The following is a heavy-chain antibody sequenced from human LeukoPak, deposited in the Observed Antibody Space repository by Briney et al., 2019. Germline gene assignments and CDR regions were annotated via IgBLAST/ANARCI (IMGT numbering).Heavy chain of an antibody. CDR1: GGSISSYY. D-gene: IGHD1-26*01. J-gene: IGHJ4*02. CDR3: ARQAGASNFDY. Sequence: SETLSLTCTVSGGSISSYYWSWIRQPPGKGLGWIGYIYYSGSTNYNPSLKSRVIISVDTSKNQFSLKLSSVTAADTAVYYCARQAGASNFDYWGQGTLVTVSS. CDR2: IYYSGST. V-gene: IGHV4-59*08.